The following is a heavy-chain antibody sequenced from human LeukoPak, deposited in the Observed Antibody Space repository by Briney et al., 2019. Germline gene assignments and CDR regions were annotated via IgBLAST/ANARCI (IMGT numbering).Heavy chain of an antibody. CDR3: AKDLTPWSSGTY. CDR2: ISGSGGDT. D-gene: IGHD6-19*01. J-gene: IGHJ4*01. Sequence: GGSLRLSCAASGFTFSSYAMHWVRQAPGKGLDWVSTISGSGGDTYYADSVKGRFTISRDISKNTVSLQMNSLRAEDTAVYYCAKDLTPWSSGTYWGQEPWSPSPQ. CDR1: GFTFSSYA. V-gene: IGHV3-23*01.